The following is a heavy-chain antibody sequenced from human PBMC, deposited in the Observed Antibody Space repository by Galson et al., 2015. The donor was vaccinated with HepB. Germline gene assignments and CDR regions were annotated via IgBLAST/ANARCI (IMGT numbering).Heavy chain of an antibody. V-gene: IGHV3-23*01. CDR1: GFIFRNYA. CDR2: FSGAGDYT. D-gene: IGHD3-16*01. CDR3: AREARGEVDS. J-gene: IGHJ4*02. Sequence: SLRLSCAASGFIFRNYAMTWARQAPGKGLEWVSSFSGAGDYTYYADSVKGRFTISRDNSKNTLFLQMNSLRAEDSAVYYCAREARGEVDSWGQGTLVTVSS.